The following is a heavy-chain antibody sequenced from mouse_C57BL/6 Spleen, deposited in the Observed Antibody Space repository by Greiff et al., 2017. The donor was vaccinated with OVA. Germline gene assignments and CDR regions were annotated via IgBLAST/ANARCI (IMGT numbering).Heavy chain of an antibody. CDR3: ARPGYDGCYSYWYFDV. J-gene: IGHJ1*03. Sequence: DVKLVESGGGLVKPGGSLKLSCAASGFTFSDYGMHWVRQAPEKGLEWVAYISSGSSTIYYAAKVTGRFTISRDNAKNTLFLQMTRLRSEDTAMYYCARPGYDGCYSYWYFDVWGTGTTVTVSS. D-gene: IGHD2-3*01. CDR1: GFTFSDYG. V-gene: IGHV5-17*01. CDR2: ISSGSSTI.